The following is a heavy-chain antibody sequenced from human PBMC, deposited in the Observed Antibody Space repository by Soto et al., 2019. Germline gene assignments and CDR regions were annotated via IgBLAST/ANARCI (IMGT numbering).Heavy chain of an antibody. CDR1: GFTFSIYD. V-gene: IGHV3-13*01. CDR3: VREWVDTYGLHPPLGLDV. D-gene: IGHD5-18*01. Sequence: EVQLVESGGGLVQPGGSLRLSCVASGFTFSIYDMHWVRQATGKGLEGVSAIGLAGETYYSGSVKGRFTISRENAKNSLYLQMNSLRAEDTAIYYCVREWVDTYGLHPPLGLDVWGQGTTVTVSS. CDR2: IGLAGET. J-gene: IGHJ6*02.